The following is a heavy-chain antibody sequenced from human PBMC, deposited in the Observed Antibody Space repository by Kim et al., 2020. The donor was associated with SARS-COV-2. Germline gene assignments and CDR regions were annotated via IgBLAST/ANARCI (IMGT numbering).Heavy chain of an antibody. V-gene: IGHV4-39*01. CDR3: SRHKRSKQPLVRYWFDP. Sequence: SETLSLTCTVYGGSISSSSYYWGWIRPPPGKGLEWIVSIYYSGSTYYHPSLKIRVTISVDTSKNQFSLKLSSVTAADTAVYSCSRHKRSKQPLVRYWFDPWGQGTLVTVSS. CDR2: IYYSGST. CDR1: GGSISSSSYY. J-gene: IGHJ5*02. D-gene: IGHD6-13*01.